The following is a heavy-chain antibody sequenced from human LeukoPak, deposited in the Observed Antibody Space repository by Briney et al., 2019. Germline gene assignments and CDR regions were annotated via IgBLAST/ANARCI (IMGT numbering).Heavy chain of an antibody. CDR1: GFTVSGNY. Sequence: GRSLRLSCAVFGFTVSGNYMSWVRQAPRKGLEWVSAIYTDGNTHYAGTVKGRFAISRDSFKNTLYLQMNSLRAEDTAVYYCARDRPYGGVGDFDYWGQGTLVAVSS. J-gene: IGHJ4*02. CDR3: ARDRPYGGVGDFDY. CDR2: IYTDGNT. D-gene: IGHD3-16*01. V-gene: IGHV3-66*01.